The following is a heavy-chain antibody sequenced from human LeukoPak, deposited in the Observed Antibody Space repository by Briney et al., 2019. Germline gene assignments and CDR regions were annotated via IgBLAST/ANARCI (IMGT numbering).Heavy chain of an antibody. Sequence: PGGSLRLSCAASGFTFSSYAMSWVRQAPGKGLEWVSAISGSGGSAYYADSVKGRFTISRDNSKNTLYLRMNSLRAEDTAVYYCARDREYYDSSGYYYEDWGRGTLVTVSS. V-gene: IGHV3-23*01. CDR3: ARDREYYDSSGYYYED. CDR1: GFTFSSYA. CDR2: ISGSGGSA. J-gene: IGHJ4*02. D-gene: IGHD3-22*01.